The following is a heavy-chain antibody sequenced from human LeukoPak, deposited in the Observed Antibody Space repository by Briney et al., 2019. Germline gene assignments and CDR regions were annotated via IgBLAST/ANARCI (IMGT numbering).Heavy chain of an antibody. J-gene: IGHJ4*02. CDR2: ISGGSGST. CDR1: RFTFGSYA. CDR3: AKHRFESGGYHSTD. V-gene: IGHV3-23*01. Sequence: PGGSLRLSCAASRFTFGSYAMSWVRQAPGKGLAWVSTISGGSGSTYCAGSVKGRFTIPRDNSKNTLYLQMNSLRDEDTAVYYCAKHRFESGGYHSTDWGQGTLVTVSS. D-gene: IGHD3-22*01.